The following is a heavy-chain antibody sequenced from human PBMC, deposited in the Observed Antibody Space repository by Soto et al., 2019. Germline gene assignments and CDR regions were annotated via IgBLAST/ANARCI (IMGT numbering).Heavy chain of an antibody. CDR2: ISGNGANI. CDR3: AKKMSGSYTYFDY. CDR1: GFSITSYA. Sequence: EVQLLESGGGLIQPGGSLRLSCAASGFSITSYAMSWVRHAPGKGLEWVSTISGNGANIFYGDSVKGRFTISSDTSENTVYLQMNSLSAEEDTAVYYCAKKMSGSYTYFDYWGQGTLVTVSS. J-gene: IGHJ4*02. D-gene: IGHD1-26*01. V-gene: IGHV3-23*01.